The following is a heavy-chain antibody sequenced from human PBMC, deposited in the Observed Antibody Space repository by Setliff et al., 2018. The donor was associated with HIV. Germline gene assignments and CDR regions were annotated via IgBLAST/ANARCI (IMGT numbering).Heavy chain of an antibody. CDR2: IHYGGFF. CDR3: ARPALGIGGGSRFDN. J-gene: IGHJ4*02. CDR1: GGSFRSSRYY. V-gene: IGHV4-39*01. D-gene: IGHD3-10*01. Sequence: SETLSLTCTVSGGSFRSSRYYWGWIRQPPGKGLEWIGNIHYGGFFWYSPSLKSRVTISVDTSKNQFSLKPSSVTAADTAVYYCARPALGIGGGSRFDNWGQGTRVTVSS.